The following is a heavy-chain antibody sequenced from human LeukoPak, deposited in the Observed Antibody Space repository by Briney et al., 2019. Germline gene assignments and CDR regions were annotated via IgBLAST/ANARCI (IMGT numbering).Heavy chain of an antibody. V-gene: IGHV3-33*01. D-gene: IGHD6-13*01. Sequence: GGSLRLSCAASGXTFSSYGMHWVRQAPGKGREWVAVIWYDGRNKYYADSVKGRFTISRDNSKNTVYLQMNSLRAEDTAVYHCARERSRSYSISPDLDYWGQGTLVTVSS. CDR3: ARERSRSYSISPDLDY. CDR2: IWYDGRNK. J-gene: IGHJ4*02. CDR1: GXTFSSYG.